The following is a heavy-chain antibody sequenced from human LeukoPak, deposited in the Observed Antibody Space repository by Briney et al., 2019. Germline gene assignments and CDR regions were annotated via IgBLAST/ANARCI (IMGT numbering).Heavy chain of an antibody. Sequence: SETLSLTCAVYGGSFSGYYWSWIRQPPGKGLEWIGEINHSGSTNYNPSLKSRVTISVDTSKNQFSLRLSSVTAADTAVYYCARVKVEFGYSYGLDYWGQGTLVIVSS. D-gene: IGHD5-18*01. V-gene: IGHV4-34*01. CDR2: INHSGST. CDR1: GGSFSGYY. CDR3: ARVKVEFGYSYGLDY. J-gene: IGHJ4*02.